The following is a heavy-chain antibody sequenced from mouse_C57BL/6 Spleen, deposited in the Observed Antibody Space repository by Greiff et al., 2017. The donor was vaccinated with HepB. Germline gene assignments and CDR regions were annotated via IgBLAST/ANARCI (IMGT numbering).Heavy chain of an antibody. D-gene: IGHD2-10*02. J-gene: IGHJ3*01. Sequence: VMLVESGPGLVQPSQSLSITCTVSGFSLTSYGLHWVRQSPGKGLEWLGVIWRGGSTDYNAAFMSRLSITKDNSKSQVFFKMNSLQADDTAIYYGAKNEGYGNGFAYWGQGTLVTVSA. CDR3: AKNEGYGNGFAY. CDR1: GFSLTSYG. V-gene: IGHV2-5*01. CDR2: IWRGGST.